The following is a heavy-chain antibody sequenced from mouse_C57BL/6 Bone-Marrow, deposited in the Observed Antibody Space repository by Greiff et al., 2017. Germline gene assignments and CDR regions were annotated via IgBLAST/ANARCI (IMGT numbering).Heavy chain of an antibody. CDR2: INPGSGGT. V-gene: IGHV1-54*01. CDR1: GYAFTNYL. D-gene: IGHD3-2*01. Sequence: QVQLQQSGAELVRPGTLVKVSCKASGYAFTNYLIEWVKQRPGQGLEWIGVINPGSGGTNYNEKFKGKAPLTADKSSSTAYMQRSSLTSEDSAVYFCARLRQPITDYWGQGTTLTVSS. CDR3: ARLRQPITDY. J-gene: IGHJ2*01.